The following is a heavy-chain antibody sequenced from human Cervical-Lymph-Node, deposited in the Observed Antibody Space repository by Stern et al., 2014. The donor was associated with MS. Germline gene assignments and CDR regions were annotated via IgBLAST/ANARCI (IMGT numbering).Heavy chain of an antibody. Sequence: EVQLLESGGGLVKPGGSLRLSCAASGFTFSSYTMNWVRQAPGKGLEWVSSIISSSTSIYYAHSLEGRFTISRDNAKNSLYLQMNNLRAEDTAVYYCARRKDIAEVGPVFDYWGRGALVTVSS. CDR2: IISSSTSI. CDR1: GFTFSSYT. D-gene: IGHD6-13*01. CDR3: ARRKDIAEVGPVFDY. V-gene: IGHV3-21*01. J-gene: IGHJ4*02.